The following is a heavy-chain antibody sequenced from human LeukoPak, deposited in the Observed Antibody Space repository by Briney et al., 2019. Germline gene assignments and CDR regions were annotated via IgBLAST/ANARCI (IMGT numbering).Heavy chain of an antibody. CDR3: ALPFSGGMDV. J-gene: IGHJ6*02. V-gene: IGHV3-48*02. Sequence: GGSLRLSCAASGFTFSDSTMNWVRQAPGKGLEWVSYISGDSSTISYADSVKGRFTISRDNAKNSLYLQMNSLRDEDTAVYYCALPFSGGMDVWGQGTTVTVSS. CDR2: ISGDSSTI. CDR1: GFTFSDST. D-gene: IGHD1-26*01.